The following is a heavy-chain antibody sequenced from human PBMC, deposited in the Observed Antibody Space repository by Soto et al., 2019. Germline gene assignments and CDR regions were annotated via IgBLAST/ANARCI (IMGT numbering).Heavy chain of an antibody. J-gene: IGHJ6*03. CDR3: ARDTNAHYDFWSGDYYYYYYMDV. CDR2: INAGNGNT. CDR1: GYTFTSYA. Sequence: ASVKVACKASGYTFTSYAMHWVRQAPGQRLEWMGGINAGNGNTKYSHHFPATLPIPSHTSASTAYMELSSLRSEDTAVYYCARDTNAHYDFWSGDYYYYYYMDVWRKGTTVTVSS. V-gene: IGHV1-3*01. D-gene: IGHD3-3*01.